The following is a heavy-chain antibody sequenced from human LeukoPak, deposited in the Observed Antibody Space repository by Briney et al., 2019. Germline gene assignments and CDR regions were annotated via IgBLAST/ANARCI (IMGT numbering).Heavy chain of an antibody. CDR1: GASISDSGYY. Sequence: SETLSLTCAVSGASISDSGYYLGWIRQPPGKGLEWIGYIYYSGSTTYNPSLKSRVTISVDTSKNQFSLKLSSVTAADTAVYYCARVPGRWLHSYFDYWGQGTLVTVSS. V-gene: IGHV4-61*08. CDR3: ARVPGRWLHSYFDY. J-gene: IGHJ4*02. D-gene: IGHD5-24*01. CDR2: IYYSGST.